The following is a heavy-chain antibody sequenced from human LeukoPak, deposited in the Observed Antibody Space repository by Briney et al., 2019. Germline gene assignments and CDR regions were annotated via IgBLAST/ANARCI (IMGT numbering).Heavy chain of an antibody. CDR2: INPNSGDT. CDR3: ARDLTGSGWVDY. J-gene: IGHJ4*02. CDR1: GYSFTGYY. D-gene: IGHD6-19*01. Sequence: ASVKVSCKASGYSFTGYYMHWVRQAPGQGLEWMGWINPNSGDTKYAQKFQGRVTMTRDTSISTAYMELSRLRSDDTAVYYCARDLTGSGWVDYWGQGTLVTVSS. V-gene: IGHV1-2*02.